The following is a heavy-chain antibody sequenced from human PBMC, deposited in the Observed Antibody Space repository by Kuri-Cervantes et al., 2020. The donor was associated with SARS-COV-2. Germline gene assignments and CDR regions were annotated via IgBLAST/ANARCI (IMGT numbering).Heavy chain of an antibody. CDR1: GFTFSSYW. J-gene: IGHJ4*02. D-gene: IGHD1-26*01. V-gene: IGHV3-74*01. Sequence: GESLKISCAASGFTFSSYWMHWVRQAPGKGLVWVSRTDSDGTSTTYADSVKGRFTISRDNAKNTLYLQMNSLRAEDTAVYYCARGLRGATNDWGQGTLVTVSS. CDR2: TDSDGTST. CDR3: ARGLRGATND.